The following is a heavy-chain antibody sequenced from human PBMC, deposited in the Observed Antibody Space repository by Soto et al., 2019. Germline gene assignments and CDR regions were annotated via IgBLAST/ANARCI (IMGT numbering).Heavy chain of an antibody. CDR1: GGSVSGGSYF. Sequence: SETLSLTCTVSGGSVSGGSYFWSWVRQPPGKGLEWLGYFYYGGSINYNPSLKSRVIISVDTSKNQFFLRLSSVTTADTAVYYCARPYYDTTGYGLDPWGQGTLVTVSS. CDR2: FYYGGSI. J-gene: IGHJ5*02. V-gene: IGHV4-61*01. D-gene: IGHD3-22*01. CDR3: ARPYYDTTGYGLDP.